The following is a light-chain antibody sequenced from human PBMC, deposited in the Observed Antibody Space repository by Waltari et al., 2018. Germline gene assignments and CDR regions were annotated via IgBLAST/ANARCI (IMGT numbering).Light chain of an antibody. Sequence: QSALTQPASGSGSPGQSITISCTGTSSDVGGYNYVSWYQQHPGKAPKLMIYEVHNRPSGVSNRFSGSKSGNTASQTISGLQAEDEADYYCSSYTRSGPLFGGGTKLTVL. CDR3: SSYTRSGPL. J-gene: IGLJ3*02. CDR2: EVH. CDR1: SSDVGGYNY. V-gene: IGLV2-14*01.